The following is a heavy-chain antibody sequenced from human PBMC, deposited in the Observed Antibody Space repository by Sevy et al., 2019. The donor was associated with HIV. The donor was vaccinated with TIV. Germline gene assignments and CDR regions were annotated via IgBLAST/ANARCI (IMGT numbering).Heavy chain of an antibody. D-gene: IGHD3-10*01. CDR1: GFTFSNYP. V-gene: IGHV3-30*04. CDR2: ISYDGNNK. J-gene: IGHJ5*02. Sequence: GVSLRLSCAASGFTFSNYPMYWVRQAPGKGLEWVATISYDGNNKYYADSVQGRFTISRDNSKNTLYLQMNTVRADDTALYYCARDAAEGPYGDTFFSNWFDAWGQGTLVTVSS. CDR3: ARDAAEGPYGDTFFSNWFDA.